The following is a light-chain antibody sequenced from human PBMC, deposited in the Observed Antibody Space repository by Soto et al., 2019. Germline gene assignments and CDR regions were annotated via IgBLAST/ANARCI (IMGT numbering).Light chain of an antibody. V-gene: IGLV2-14*01. J-gene: IGLJ3*02. CDR2: EVS. CDR3: SAYTSSSTWV. Sequence: QSALTQPASVSGSPGQSITISCTGTSSDVGIYNYVSWYQQHPGKAHKLMIYEVSNRPSGVSNRFSGSKSVSTASLTISGLQAEDEEDSYCSAYTSSSTWVFGGWTKLTFL. CDR1: SSDVGIYNY.